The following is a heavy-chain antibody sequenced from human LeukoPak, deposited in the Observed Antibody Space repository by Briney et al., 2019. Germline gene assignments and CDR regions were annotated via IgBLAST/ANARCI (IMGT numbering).Heavy chain of an antibody. CDR1: GGSISSYY. Sequence: PSETLSLTCTVSGGSISSYYWTWIRQPPGKRLEWTGYIYYSGSTNYTPSLKSRVTISLDTSKNQFSLKLTSVTAADTAVYYCAREYCSSSSCYFDYWGQGTLVTVSS. CDR2: IYYSGST. J-gene: IGHJ4*02. D-gene: IGHD2-15*01. CDR3: AREYCSSSSCYFDY. V-gene: IGHV4-59*01.